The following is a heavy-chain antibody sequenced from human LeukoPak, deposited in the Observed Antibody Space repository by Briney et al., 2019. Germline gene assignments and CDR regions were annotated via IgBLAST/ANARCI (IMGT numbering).Heavy chain of an antibody. Sequence: GGSLRLSCAASGFTFSNYAMHWVRQAPGKGLECVALIWYDGSNEFYADSVKGRFTISRDNSNNTLFLLMNSLRAEDTAVYYCAKYMSSGSWGQGTLVTVSS. CDR3: AKYMSSGS. CDR2: IWYDGSNE. D-gene: IGHD6-19*01. J-gene: IGHJ5*02. CDR1: GFTFSNYA. V-gene: IGHV3-33*06.